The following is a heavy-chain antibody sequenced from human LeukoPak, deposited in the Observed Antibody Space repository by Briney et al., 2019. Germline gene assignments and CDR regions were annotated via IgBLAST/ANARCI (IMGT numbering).Heavy chain of an antibody. J-gene: IGHJ4*02. D-gene: IGHD5-18*01. CDR2: IASSGSTT. CDR1: GFTFNTYE. Sequence: PGGSLRLSCAASGFTFNTYEMNWVRQAPGKGLEWLAYIASSGSTTYYADYVKGRFAISRDNAKNSLYLQMNSLRSDDTAVYYCARGEGGYSYGYYWGQGTLVTVSS. CDR3: ARGEGGYSYGYY. V-gene: IGHV3-48*03.